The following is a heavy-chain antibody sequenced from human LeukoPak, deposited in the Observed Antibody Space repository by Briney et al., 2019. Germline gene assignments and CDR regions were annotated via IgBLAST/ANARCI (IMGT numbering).Heavy chain of an antibody. V-gene: IGHV1-69*05. CDR3: ARDLKLLPGYIDY. Sequence: SVKVSCKASGGTFSSDAISWVRQAPGQGLEWMGGIIPIFGTANYAQKFQGRVTITTDESTSTAYMELSSLRSEDTAVYYCARDLKLLPGYIDYWGQGTLVTVSS. CDR2: IIPIFGTA. J-gene: IGHJ4*02. D-gene: IGHD1-26*01. CDR1: GGTFSSDA.